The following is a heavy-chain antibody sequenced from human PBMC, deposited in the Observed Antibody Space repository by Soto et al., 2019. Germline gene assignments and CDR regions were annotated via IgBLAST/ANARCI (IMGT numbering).Heavy chain of an antibody. J-gene: IGHJ5*02. CDR1: GGTFSSYA. Sequence: SVKVSCKASGGTFSSYAISWVQQAPGQGLEWMGGIIPIFGTANYAQKFQGRVTITADESTSTAYTELSSLRSEDTAVYYCARVAAARFDPWGQGTLVTVSS. D-gene: IGHD6-13*01. V-gene: IGHV1-69*13. CDR3: ARVAAARFDP. CDR2: IIPIFGTA.